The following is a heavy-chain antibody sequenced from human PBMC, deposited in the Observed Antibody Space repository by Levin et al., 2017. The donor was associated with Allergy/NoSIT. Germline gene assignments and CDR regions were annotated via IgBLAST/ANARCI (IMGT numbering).Heavy chain of an antibody. V-gene: IGHV3-48*03. Sequence: GESLKISRVASGFRFGDFEMNWVRQAPGGGLEWISYISSVGHTIYYADSVKGRFSISRDNAKNSLFLQMNSLRAEDTAVYYCVREFCSSSGCYYLDVWGKGTAVTVSS. CDR3: VREFCSSSGCYYLDV. CDR1: GFRFGDFE. CDR2: ISSVGHTI. J-gene: IGHJ6*03. D-gene: IGHD2-2*01.